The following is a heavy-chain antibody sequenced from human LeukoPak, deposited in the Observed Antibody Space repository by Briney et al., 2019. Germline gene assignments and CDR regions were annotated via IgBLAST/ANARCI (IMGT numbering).Heavy chain of an antibody. CDR2: ISSSYI. CDR1: GFTFGSYS. D-gene: IGHD2-21*01. Sequence: GGSLRLSCAASGFTFGSYSMNWVRQAPGKGLEWVSSISSSYIYYADSVKGRFTISRDIAKNSLYLQMNRLRAEDTAVCYCARDGILVGYYFAYWGQGTLVTVSS. V-gene: IGHV3-21*01. J-gene: IGHJ4*02. CDR3: ARDGILVGYYFAY.